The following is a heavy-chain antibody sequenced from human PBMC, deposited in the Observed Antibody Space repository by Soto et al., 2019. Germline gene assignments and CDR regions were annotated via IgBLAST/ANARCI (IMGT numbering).Heavy chain of an antibody. Sequence: GGSLRLSCAASGFTFSSYSMNWVRQAPGKGLEWVSYISSSSSTIYYADSVKGRFTISRDNAKNSLYLQMNSLRDEDTAVYYCARAVVTLLQGPYYYGMDVWGQGTTVTVSS. CDR1: GFTFSSYS. V-gene: IGHV3-48*02. CDR3: ARAVVTLLQGPYYYGMDV. CDR2: ISSSSSTI. D-gene: IGHD3-22*01. J-gene: IGHJ6*02.